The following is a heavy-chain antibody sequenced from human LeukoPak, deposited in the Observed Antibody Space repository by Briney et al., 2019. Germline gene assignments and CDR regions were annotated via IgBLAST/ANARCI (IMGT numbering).Heavy chain of an antibody. D-gene: IGHD2-15*01. CDR1: GSSFTSYW. CDR2: IYPGDSDT. CDR3: ARRRSCSGGSCYEDFDY. V-gene: IGHV5-51*01. J-gene: IGHJ4*02. Sequence: GASLKISCKGSGSSFTSYWVGWARQMPGKGLEWMGIIYPGDSDTRYNPSFRGQVTISADKSISTAYLQWSSLKASDTAMYYCARRRSCSGGSCYEDFDYWGQGTLVTVSS.